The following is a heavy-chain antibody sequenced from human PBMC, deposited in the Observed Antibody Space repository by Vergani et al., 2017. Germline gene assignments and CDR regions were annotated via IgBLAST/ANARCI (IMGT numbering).Heavy chain of an antibody. V-gene: IGHV4-39*07. CDR3: ARGGRIKYCSSTSCYAWLVDYYYYMDV. D-gene: IGHD2-2*01. CDR1: GGSISSSSYY. Sequence: QLQLQESGPGLVKPSETLSLTCTVSGGSISSSSYYWGWIRQPPGKGLEWIGSIYYSGSTNYNPSLKSRVTISVDTSKNQFSLKLSSVTAADTAVYYCARGGRIKYCSSTSCYAWLVDYYYYMDVWGKGTTVTVSS. J-gene: IGHJ6*03. CDR2: IYYSGST.